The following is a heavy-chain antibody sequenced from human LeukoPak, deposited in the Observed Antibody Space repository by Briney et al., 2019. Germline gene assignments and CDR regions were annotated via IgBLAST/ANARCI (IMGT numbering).Heavy chain of an antibody. CDR1: GFTFSDYY. V-gene: IGHV3-11*04. Sequence: GGSLRLSCAASGFTFSDYYMSWIRQAPGKGLEWVSYISSSGSTIYYADSVKGRFTISRDNAKNSLYLQMNSLRAEDTAVYYCARDLFSSGYYYAADYWGQGTLVTVSS. D-gene: IGHD3-22*01. CDR3: ARDLFSSGYYYAADY. J-gene: IGHJ4*02. CDR2: ISSSGSTI.